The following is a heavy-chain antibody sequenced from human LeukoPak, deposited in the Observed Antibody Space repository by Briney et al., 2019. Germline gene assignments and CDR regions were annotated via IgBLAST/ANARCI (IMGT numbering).Heavy chain of an antibody. CDR1: GYTLTELS. J-gene: IGHJ5*02. CDR2: FDPEDGET. D-gene: IGHD5-12*01. V-gene: IGHV1-24*01. CDR3: ATVRYSGYETMPTVTIEGSWFDP. Sequence: ASVKVSCKVSGYTLTELSMHWVRQAPGKGLEWMGGFDPEDGETIYAQKFQGRVTMTEDTSTDTAYMELSSLRSEDTAVYYCATVRYSGYETMPTVTIEGSWFDPWGQGTLVTVSS.